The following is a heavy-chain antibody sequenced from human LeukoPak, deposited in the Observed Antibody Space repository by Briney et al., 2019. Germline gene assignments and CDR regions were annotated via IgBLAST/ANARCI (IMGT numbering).Heavy chain of an antibody. CDR1: GGSISSSY. CDR3: ARDRDYYGSGSYFDY. D-gene: IGHD3-10*01. CDR2: IYTSGST. J-gene: IGHJ4*02. Sequence: SETLSLTCTVSGGSISSSYWSWIRQPAGKGLEWIGRIYTSGSTNYNPSLKSRVTMSVDTSKNQFSLRLSSVTAADTAVYFCARDRDYYGSGSYFDYWGQGTLVTVSS. V-gene: IGHV4-4*07.